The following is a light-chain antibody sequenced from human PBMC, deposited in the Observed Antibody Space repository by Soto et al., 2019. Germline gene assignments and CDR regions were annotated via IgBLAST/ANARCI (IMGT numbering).Light chain of an antibody. CDR3: QQYVGYPLT. CDR1: ESLNNY. CDR2: KTS. V-gene: IGKV1-5*03. Sequence: DIEMTQSPSTLSASIGDRVTITCRASESLNNYLAWYQQKPGKAPNLLIYKTSSLESGVPSRFSGSGSGTEFSLTIISLQPDDFATYYCQQYVGYPLTFGGGTKVEIK. J-gene: IGKJ4*01.